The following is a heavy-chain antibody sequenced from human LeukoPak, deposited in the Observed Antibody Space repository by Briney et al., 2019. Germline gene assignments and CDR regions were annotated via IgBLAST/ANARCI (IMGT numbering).Heavy chain of an antibody. Sequence: GWSLRLSCAASGFTFSTYGMNWVRQAPGKGLEWVSTISRSGDITYYADSVKGRFTISRDNSKKTLYLQMNSLRAEDTAVYYCATGSTAVAGTKYWGQGILVSVSS. V-gene: IGHV3-23*01. CDR3: ATGSTAVAGTKY. J-gene: IGHJ4*02. D-gene: IGHD6-19*01. CDR1: GFTFSTYG. CDR2: ISRSGDIT.